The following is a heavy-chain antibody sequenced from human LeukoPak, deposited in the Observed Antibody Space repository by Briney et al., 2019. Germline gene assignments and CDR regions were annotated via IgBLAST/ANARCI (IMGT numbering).Heavy chain of an antibody. J-gene: IGHJ6*02. V-gene: IGHV3-7*01. D-gene: IGHD3-22*01. CDR2: IKQDETEK. CDR3: ARGGTEIYYRYYGMDV. Sequence: GGSLRLSCTASGFTFSNFWMGWVRQAPGKGLEWVANIKQDETEKFYLGSVKGRFTISRDNAKNSLYLQMNSLRVEDTAVYYCARGGTEIYYRYYGMDVWGQGTTVTVSS. CDR1: GFTFSNFW.